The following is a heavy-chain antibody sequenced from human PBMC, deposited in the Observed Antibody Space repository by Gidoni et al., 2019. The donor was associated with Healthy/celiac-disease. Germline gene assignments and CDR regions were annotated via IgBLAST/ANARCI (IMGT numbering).Heavy chain of an antibody. Sequence: QGQLVESGGGVVQHGRSRRLSWAAAGCIFTSYGMHWVRQAPCQGLEWVAVISYDGSNKYYADYVKGRFTISRDNSKNTLYLQMNSLRAEDTAVYYCAKELVQGVMGYYGMDVWGQGTTVTVSS. D-gene: IGHD3-10*01. J-gene: IGHJ6*02. V-gene: IGHV3-30*18. CDR3: AKELVQGVMGYYGMDV. CDR2: ISYDGSNK. CDR1: GCIFTSYG.